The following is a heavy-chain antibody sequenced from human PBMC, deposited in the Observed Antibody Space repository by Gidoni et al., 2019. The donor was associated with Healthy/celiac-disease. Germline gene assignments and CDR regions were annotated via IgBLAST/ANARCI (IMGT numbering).Heavy chain of an antibody. CDR1: GGSFSGYY. Sequence: AVYGGSFSGYYWSWIRQPPGKGLEWIGEINHSGSTNYNPSLKSRVTISVDTSKNQFSLKLSSVTAADTAVYYCARSPSMVRGELSEDYWGQGTLVTVSS. V-gene: IGHV4-34*01. D-gene: IGHD3-10*01. CDR2: INHSGST. J-gene: IGHJ4*02. CDR3: ARSPSMVRGELSEDY.